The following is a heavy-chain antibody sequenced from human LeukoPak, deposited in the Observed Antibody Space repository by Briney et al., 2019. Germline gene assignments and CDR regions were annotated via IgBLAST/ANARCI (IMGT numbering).Heavy chain of an antibody. CDR2: IYSDGNT. Sequence: PGGSLRLSCAASGFIVSSDYMSWVRQAPGKGLEWVSVIYSDGNTYYADSVKSRLTITKDTSKNQVVLTMTNVDPLDTGTYYCARIWFGELFPFDYWGQGTLVTVSS. D-gene: IGHD3-10*01. CDR3: ARIWFGELFPFDY. J-gene: IGHJ4*02. V-gene: IGHV3-53*05. CDR1: GFIVSSDY.